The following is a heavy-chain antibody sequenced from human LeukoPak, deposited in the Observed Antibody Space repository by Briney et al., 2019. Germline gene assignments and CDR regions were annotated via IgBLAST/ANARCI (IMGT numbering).Heavy chain of an antibody. CDR2: IYPGDSDT. CDR3: ARQGLSYSYGIDY. D-gene: IGHD5-18*01. CDR1: GYSFTSYW. J-gene: IGHJ4*02. V-gene: IGHV5-51*01. Sequence: GESLKISCKGSGYSFTSYWIGWVRQMPGKGLEWMGIIYPGDSDTRYSPSFEGQVTISADKSISTAYLQWSSLKASDTAMYYCARQGLSYSYGIDYWGQGTLVTVSS.